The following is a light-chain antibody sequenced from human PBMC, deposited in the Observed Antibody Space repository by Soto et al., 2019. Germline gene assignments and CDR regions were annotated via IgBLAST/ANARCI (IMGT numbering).Light chain of an antibody. J-gene: IGLJ1*01. V-gene: IGLV1-44*01. Sequence: QSVLTQPPSASGTPGQRVTISCSGSSSNLGSNTVNWYQQLPGTAPKLLIYSNNQRPSGVPDRFSGSKSGTSASLAISGLQSEYEADYYCAAWDDSLNGLYVFGTGTKVTVL. CDR3: AAWDDSLNGLYV. CDR2: SNN. CDR1: SSNLGSNT.